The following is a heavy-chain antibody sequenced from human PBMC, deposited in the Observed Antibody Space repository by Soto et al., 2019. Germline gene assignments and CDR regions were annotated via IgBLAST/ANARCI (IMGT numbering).Heavy chain of an antibody. J-gene: IGHJ3*02. Sequence: PXETLSLTCTVSGGSISSYYWSWIRQPPGKGLEWIGYIYYSGSTNYNPSLKSRVTISVDTSKNQFSLKLSSVTAADTAVYYCARGVTTASYVAFDIWGQGTMVTVSS. D-gene: IGHD4-4*01. CDR1: GGSISSYY. V-gene: IGHV4-59*01. CDR2: IYYSGST. CDR3: ARGVTTASYVAFDI.